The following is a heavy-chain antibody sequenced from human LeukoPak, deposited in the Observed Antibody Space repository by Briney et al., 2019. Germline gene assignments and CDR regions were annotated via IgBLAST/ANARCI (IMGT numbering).Heavy chain of an antibody. Sequence: GASVKVSCKASGYTFTGYYMHWVRQAPGQGLEGMGWISAYNGNTNYAQKLQGRVTMTTDTSTSTAYMELRSLRSDDTAVYYCARRAPDDFWSGYWVPDAFDIWGQGTMVTVSS. CDR2: ISAYNGNT. D-gene: IGHD3-3*01. CDR3: ARRAPDDFWSGYWVPDAFDI. CDR1: GYTFTGYY. J-gene: IGHJ3*02. V-gene: IGHV1-18*04.